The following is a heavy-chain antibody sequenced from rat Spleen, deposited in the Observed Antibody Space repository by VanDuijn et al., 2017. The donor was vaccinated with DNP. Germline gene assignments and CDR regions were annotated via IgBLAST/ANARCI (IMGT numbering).Heavy chain of an antibody. CDR2: ITNTGDST. J-gene: IGHJ2*01. V-gene: IGHV5-31*01. CDR3: TSNPHIRTAAPFDY. Sequence: EVQLVESGGGQVQPGGSLTLSCAASGFTLNKYWMTWIRQAPGRGLEWVASITNTGDSTYYSDSVKGRFSISRDNAKSTLYLQVNSLRSEDTATYYCTSNPHIRTAAPFDYWGQGVMVTVSS. D-gene: IGHD3-8*01. CDR1: GFTLNKYW.